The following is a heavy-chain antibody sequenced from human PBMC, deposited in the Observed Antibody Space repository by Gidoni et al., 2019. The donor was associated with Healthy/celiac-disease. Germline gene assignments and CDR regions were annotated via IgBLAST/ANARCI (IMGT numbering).Heavy chain of an antibody. D-gene: IGHD3-22*01. CDR1: GFTFRTYA. J-gene: IGHJ6*03. V-gene: IGHV3-30-3*01. CDR3: ARDGRSGIVVVISYYMDV. Sequence: QVQLVESGGGVVQPGRSLRLSCAASGFTFRTYAMHWVRQAPGKGLEWVAVISYDGSNKYYADSVKGRFTISRDNSKNTLYLQMNSLRAEDTAVYYCARDGRSGIVVVISYYMDVWGKGTTVTVSS. CDR2: ISYDGSNK.